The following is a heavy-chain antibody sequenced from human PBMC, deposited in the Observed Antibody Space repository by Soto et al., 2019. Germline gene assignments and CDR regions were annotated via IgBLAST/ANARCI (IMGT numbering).Heavy chain of an antibody. CDR1: GFDFRRYS. Sequence: QMQLVQSGGGVVQAGGSLRLSCVASGFDFRRYSIHWVRQAPGRGLEWVALIQFDGSHKFHIESVKGRFYIYRDNLNDNLYLQMDSLSPDDSGVYFCVRDGGISGHYDAFDLWCQGTMVTVSS. J-gene: IGHJ3*01. D-gene: IGHD6-25*01. CDR2: IQFDGSHK. CDR3: VRDGGISGHYDAFDL. V-gene: IGHV3-30*10.